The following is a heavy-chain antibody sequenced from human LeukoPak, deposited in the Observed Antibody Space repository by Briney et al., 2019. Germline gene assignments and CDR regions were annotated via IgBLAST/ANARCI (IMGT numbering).Heavy chain of an antibody. CDR3: AKWQLVRSFVDY. J-gene: IGHJ4*02. Sequence: PGGSLRLSCAASGFTFSSYAISWVRQAPGKGLEWVSAISGSGGSTYYADSVKGRFTISRDNSKNTLYLQMNSLRAEDTAVYYCAKWQLVRSFVDYWGQGTLVTVSS. CDR1: GFTFSSYA. D-gene: IGHD6-6*01. V-gene: IGHV3-23*01. CDR2: ISGSGGST.